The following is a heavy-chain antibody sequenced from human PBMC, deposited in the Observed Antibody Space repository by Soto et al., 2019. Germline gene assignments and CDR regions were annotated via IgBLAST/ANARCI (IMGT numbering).Heavy chain of an antibody. D-gene: IGHD4-17*01. Sequence: ASVKVSCKVSGYTLTELSMHWVRQAPGKGLEWMGGFDPEDGETIYAQNFQGRVTMTEDTSTDTAYMELSSLRSEDTAVYYCATGILYGETGSNWGQGTLVTVSS. CDR3: ATGILYGETGSN. CDR1: GYTLTELS. V-gene: IGHV1-24*01. CDR2: FDPEDGET. J-gene: IGHJ4*02.